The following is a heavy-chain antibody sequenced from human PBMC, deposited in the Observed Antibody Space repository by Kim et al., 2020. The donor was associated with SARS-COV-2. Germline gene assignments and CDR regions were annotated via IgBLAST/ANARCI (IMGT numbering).Heavy chain of an antibody. CDR1: GGSISSSNW. J-gene: IGHJ4*02. Sequence: SETLSLTCAVSGGSISSSNWWSWVRQPPGKGLEWIGEIYHSGSTNYNPSLKSRVTISVDKSKNQFSLKLSSVTAADTAVYYCASGGEGDGYNFHYWGQGTLVTVSS. D-gene: IGHD3-16*01. CDR2: IYHSGST. CDR3: ASGGEGDGYNFHY. V-gene: IGHV4-4*02.